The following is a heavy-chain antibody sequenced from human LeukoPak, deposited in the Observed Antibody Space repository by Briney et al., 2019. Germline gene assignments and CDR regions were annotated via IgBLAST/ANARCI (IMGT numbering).Heavy chain of an antibody. D-gene: IGHD6-13*01. V-gene: IGHV4-4*07. CDR2: IYTSGST. CDR3: ARETWQQLVQGSWFDP. J-gene: IGHJ5*02. Sequence: SSETLSLTCTVSGGSISSYYWSWIRQPAGKGLEWIGRIYTSGSTNYNPSLKGRVTMSVDTSKNQFSLKLSSVTAADTAVYYCARETWQQLVQGSWFDPWGQGTLVTVSS. CDR1: GGSISSYY.